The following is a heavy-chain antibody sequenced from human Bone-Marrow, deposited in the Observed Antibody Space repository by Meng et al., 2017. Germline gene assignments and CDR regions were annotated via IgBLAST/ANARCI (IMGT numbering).Heavy chain of an antibody. CDR3: ARVQGIAAAGQYYFDY. D-gene: IGHD6-13*01. Sequence: KVSCKASGGTFSSYTISWVRQAPGQGLEWMGRIIPILGIANYAQKFQGRVTITADKSTSTAYMELSSLRSEDTAVYYCARVQGIAAAGQYYFDYWGQGTLVTVSS. CDR1: GGTFSSYT. V-gene: IGHV1-69*02. J-gene: IGHJ4*02. CDR2: IIPILGIA.